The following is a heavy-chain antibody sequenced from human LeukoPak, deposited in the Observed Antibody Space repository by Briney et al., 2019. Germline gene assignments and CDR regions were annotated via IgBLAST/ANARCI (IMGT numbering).Heavy chain of an antibody. V-gene: IGHV4-59*12. D-gene: IGHD3-22*01. Sequence: SETLSLTCTVSGGSFSNYYWSWVRQPPGKGLEWIGYMYHSGTTHYNPSLKSRVTISVDRSKNQFSLKLSSVTAADTAVYYCVRGYYYDSSGYWVRAFDIWGQGTMVTVSS. CDR3: VRGYYYDSSGYWVRAFDI. CDR2: MYHSGTT. CDR1: GGSFSNYY. J-gene: IGHJ3*02.